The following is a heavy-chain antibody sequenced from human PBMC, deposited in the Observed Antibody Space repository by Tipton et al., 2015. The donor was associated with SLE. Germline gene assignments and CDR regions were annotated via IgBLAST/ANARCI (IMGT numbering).Heavy chain of an antibody. CDR3: ARQIAVAGLYYFDY. V-gene: IGHV4-31*03. CDR1: GGSISSAGYY. J-gene: IGHJ4*02. D-gene: IGHD6-19*01. Sequence: TLSLTCTVSGGSISSAGYYWSWIRQHPGKGPEWIGYIYKSGSTYYNPSLKSRVTISVDTSKNQFSLNLSSVTAADTAVYYCARQIAVAGLYYFDYWGQGTLVTVSS. CDR2: IYKSGST.